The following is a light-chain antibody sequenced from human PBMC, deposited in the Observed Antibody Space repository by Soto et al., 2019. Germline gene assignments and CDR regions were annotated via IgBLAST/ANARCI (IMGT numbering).Light chain of an antibody. CDR3: SSFTSSTTPV. J-gene: IGLJ2*01. V-gene: IGLV2-14*01. CDR2: DVS. Sequence: QSVLTQPASVSGSPGQSITISCTGTSSDVGGYNYVSWYQQHPGKAPKLMIYDVSNWPSGVSNRFSGSKSGNTASLTISGLQAEDEADYYCSSFTSSTTPVFGGGTKLTVL. CDR1: SSDVGGYNY.